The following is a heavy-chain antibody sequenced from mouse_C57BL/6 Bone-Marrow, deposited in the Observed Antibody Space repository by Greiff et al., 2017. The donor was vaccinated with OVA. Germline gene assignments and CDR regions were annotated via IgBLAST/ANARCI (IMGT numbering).Heavy chain of an antibody. CDR2: ISYDGSN. D-gene: IGHD4-1*02. CDR1: GYSITSGYY. J-gene: IGHJ2*01. V-gene: IGHV3-6*01. CDR3: AREPLNWDFDY. Sequence: EVQLQESGPGLVKPSQSLSLTCSVTGYSITSGYYWNWIRQFPGNKLEWMGYISYDGSNNYNPSLKNRISITRDTSKNQFFLKLNSVTTEDTATYYCAREPLNWDFDYWGQGTTLTVSS.